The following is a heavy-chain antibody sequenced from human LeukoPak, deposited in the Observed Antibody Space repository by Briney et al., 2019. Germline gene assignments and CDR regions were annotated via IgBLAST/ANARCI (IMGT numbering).Heavy chain of an antibody. Sequence: GASVKVSCKASGYTFTSYAMNWVRQAPGQGLEWMGWINTNTGNPTYAQGFTGRFVFSLDTSVSTAYLQISSLKAEDTAVYYCARDPIVGATIYFDYWGQGTLVTVSS. CDR2: INTNTGNP. CDR3: ARDPIVGATIYFDY. D-gene: IGHD1-26*01. J-gene: IGHJ4*02. V-gene: IGHV7-4-1*02. CDR1: GYTFTSYA.